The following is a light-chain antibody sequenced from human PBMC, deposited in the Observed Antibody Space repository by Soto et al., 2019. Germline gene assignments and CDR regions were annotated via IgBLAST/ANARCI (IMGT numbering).Light chain of an antibody. CDR2: GAS. J-gene: IGKJ4*01. V-gene: IGKV3-20*01. CDR3: QQYGSSRNT. Sequence: EIVLTQAPGSLSLAPGERGTLCCRASQSVSSRYLAWYQQKAGQAPRLLIYGASSRATGIPDRFSGSGSGTDFTLTISRPEHDAVAVYYCQQYGSSRNTLGGGTKLDIK. CDR1: QSVSSRY.